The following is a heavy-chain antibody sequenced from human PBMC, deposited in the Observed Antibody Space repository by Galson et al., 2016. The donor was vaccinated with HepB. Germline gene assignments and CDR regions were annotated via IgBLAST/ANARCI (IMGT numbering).Heavy chain of an antibody. J-gene: IGHJ4*02. CDR3: ARHVGVPGTRGFDY. CDR1: GGSISSGNW. Sequence: ETLSLTCAVSGGSISSGNWWSWVRQPPGKGLEWIGEIYHSGTANYNPSLESRGTMSLDKSKNQISLKVTSVTAADTAVYYCARHVGVPGTRGFDYWGQGTLVTVSS. D-gene: IGHD2-2*01. CDR2: IYHSGTA. V-gene: IGHV4-4*02.